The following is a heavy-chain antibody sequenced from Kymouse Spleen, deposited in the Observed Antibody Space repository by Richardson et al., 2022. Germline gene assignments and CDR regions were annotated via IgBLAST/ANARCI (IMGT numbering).Heavy chain of an antibody. D-gene: IGHD3-9*01. CDR2: IWYDGSNK. CDR1: GFTFSSYG. CDR3: ARDTDDILTGPIGDY. V-gene: IGHV3-33*01. J-gene: IGHJ4*02. Sequence: QVQLVESGGGVVQPGRSLRLSCAASGFTFSSYGMHWVRQAPGKGLEWVAVIWYDGSNKYYADSVKGRFTISRDNSKNTLYLQMNSLRAEDTAVYYCARDTDDILTGPIGDYWGQGTLVTVSS.